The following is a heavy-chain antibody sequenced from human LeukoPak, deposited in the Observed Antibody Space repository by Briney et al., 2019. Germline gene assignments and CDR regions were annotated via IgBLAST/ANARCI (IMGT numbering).Heavy chain of an antibody. V-gene: IGHV4-4*07. J-gene: IGHJ4*02. CDR2: IYTSGST. CDR1: GGSISSYY. D-gene: IGHD2-15*01. Sequence: SETLSLTCTVSGGSISSYYWSWIRQPAGKGLEWIGRIYTSGSTNYNPSLKSRVTMSVDTSKNQFSLKLSSVTAAVTAVYYCASVPRYCSGGSCYSGNYFDYWGQGTLVTVSS. CDR3: ASVPRYCSGGSCYSGNYFDY.